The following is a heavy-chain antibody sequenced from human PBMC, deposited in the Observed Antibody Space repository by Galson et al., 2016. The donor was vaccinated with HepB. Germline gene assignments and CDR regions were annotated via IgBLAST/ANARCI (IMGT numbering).Heavy chain of an antibody. CDR1: GYSFNSYA. CDR2: INAGNGNT. CDR3: ARGDYDILTGYYVASFDV. V-gene: IGHV1-3*01. J-gene: IGHJ3*01. D-gene: IGHD3-9*01. Sequence: SVKVSCKGSGYSFNSYALHWVRQAPGQRLEWVGWINAGNGNTRSSQKFQGRVTITSDTPASTVYMELSSLRPEDTAIYYCARGDYDILTGYYVASFDVWGQGTMVTVSS.